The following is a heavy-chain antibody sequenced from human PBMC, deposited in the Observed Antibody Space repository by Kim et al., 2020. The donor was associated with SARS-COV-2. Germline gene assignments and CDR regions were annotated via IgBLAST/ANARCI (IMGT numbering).Heavy chain of an antibody. J-gene: IGHJ3*02. CDR3: ARARKQQGVIDAFDI. V-gene: IGHV4-31*02. Sequence: PSLKGRVTIAVDTSKNQFSLKLSSVTAADTAVYYCARARKQQGVIDAFDIWGQGTMVTVSS. D-gene: IGHD6-13*01.